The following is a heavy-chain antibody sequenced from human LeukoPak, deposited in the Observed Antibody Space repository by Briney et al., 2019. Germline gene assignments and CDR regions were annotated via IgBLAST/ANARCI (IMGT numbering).Heavy chain of an antibody. Sequence: PSETLSLTCAVYGGSFSGYYWSWIRQPPGKGLEWIGEIHHSGSTNYNPSLKSRVTISVDKSKNQFSLKLSSATAADTAVYYCARIPYYYYAMDVWGQGTTVTVSS. CDR1: GGSFSGYY. CDR3: ARIPYYYYAMDV. V-gene: IGHV4-34*01. CDR2: IHHSGST. J-gene: IGHJ6*02. D-gene: IGHD2-2*02.